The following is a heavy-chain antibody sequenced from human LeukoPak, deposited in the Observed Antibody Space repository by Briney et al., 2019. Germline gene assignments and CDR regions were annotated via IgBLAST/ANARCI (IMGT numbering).Heavy chain of an antibody. CDR2: ISGSGDTT. J-gene: IGHJ4*02. Sequence: GGSLRLSCAASGFTFSNYAMSWVRQAPGKGLEWVSTISGSGDTTYYADSVKGRFTISRDNSKSTLYLQMNSLRAEDTAVYYCTAEYYGDYKYWGQGTLVTVSS. D-gene: IGHD4-17*01. CDR1: GFTFSNYA. V-gene: IGHV3-23*01. CDR3: TAEYYGDYKY.